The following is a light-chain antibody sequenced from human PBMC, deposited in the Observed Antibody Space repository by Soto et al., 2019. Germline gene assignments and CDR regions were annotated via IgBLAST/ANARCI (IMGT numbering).Light chain of an antibody. CDR2: WAS. V-gene: IGKV4-1*01. J-gene: IGKJ1*01. CDR1: QSVLYSSNNKNH. CDR3: QQYYDVPRT. Sequence: DIVMTQSPDSLAVSLGERATINCKSSQSVLYSSNNKNHLAWYQQKPGQPPKLLIYWASTRESGVPDRFSGSGSGTDFTLAISSLQAEDVAVYYCQQYYDVPRTFGQGTKVEIK.